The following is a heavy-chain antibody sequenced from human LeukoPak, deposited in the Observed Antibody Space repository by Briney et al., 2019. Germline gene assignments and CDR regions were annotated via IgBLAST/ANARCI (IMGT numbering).Heavy chain of an antibody. CDR3: ASRGEQWQPEGPRFDF. V-gene: IGHV1-69*01. Sequence: SVKVSRKSSGSTFSSYAISWVRQAPGQGLEWMGGIIPISATPTYAQNFRDRITITADESTSTTYMHLSSLRFDDTAVYYCASRGEQWQPEGPRFDFWGHGTLVTVSS. CDR1: GSTFSSYA. CDR2: IIPISATP. J-gene: IGHJ4*01. D-gene: IGHD6-19*01.